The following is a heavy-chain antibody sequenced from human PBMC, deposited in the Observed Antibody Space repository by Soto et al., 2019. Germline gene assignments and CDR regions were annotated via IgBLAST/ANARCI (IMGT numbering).Heavy chain of an antibody. CDR1: GDSVSSYSAA. J-gene: IGHJ5*02. V-gene: IGHV6-1*01. CDR3: VRDRYSSSVWFDP. D-gene: IGHD3-22*01. CDR2: TYYRSRFFS. Sequence: SETLSLTCAISGDSVSSYSAAWNWIRQSPSGGLKWLGRTYYRSRFFSDYAESVKSRIIINPDTSKNQFSLQVKSVTPEGTAVYYCVRDRYSSSVWFDPWGQGTPVTVS.